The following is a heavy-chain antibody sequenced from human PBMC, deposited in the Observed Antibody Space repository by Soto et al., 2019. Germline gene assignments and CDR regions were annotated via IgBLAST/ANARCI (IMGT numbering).Heavy chain of an antibody. D-gene: IGHD5-12*01. V-gene: IGHV3-23*01. J-gene: IGHJ4*02. CDR3: MKQFPLETVGY. CDR1: GFTFSSYA. CDR2: ISNFGYDT. Sequence: EVQLLESGGGLVQPGGSLRLSCVASGFTFSSYAMSWVRQAPGKGLEWVSVISNFGYDTYYADSVKGRFTISRDNSKNTLYLQMSRLIGEDTACYYCMKQFPLETVGYWGQGTLVTDSS.